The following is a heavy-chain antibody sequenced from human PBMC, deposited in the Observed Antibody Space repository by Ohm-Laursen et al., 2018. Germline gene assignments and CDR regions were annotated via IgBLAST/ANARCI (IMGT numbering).Heavy chain of an antibody. CDR1: GFTFSSYE. D-gene: IGHD2-2*01. CDR2: ISSSGGTI. CDR3: ARNSSTWGRSVDY. J-gene: IGHJ4*02. V-gene: IGHV3-48*03. Sequence: SLRLSCAASGFTFSSYEMNWVRQAPGKGLEWVSYISSSGGTIYYADSVKGRFTISRDNAKNSLYLQMNSLRAEDTAVYYCARNSSTWGRSVDYWGQGALVTVSS.